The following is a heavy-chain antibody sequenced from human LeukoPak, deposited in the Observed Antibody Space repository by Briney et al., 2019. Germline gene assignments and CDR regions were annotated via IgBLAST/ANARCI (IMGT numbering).Heavy chain of an antibody. V-gene: IGHV1-18*01. CDR1: GYTFTSYV. J-gene: IGHJ4*02. Sequence: ASVKVSCKASGYTFTSYVISWVRQAPGQGLEWMGWISAYNGNTNYAQKLQGRVTMTTDTSTSTAYMELRSLRSDDTAVYYCARHVHLRDYEPLDYWGQGTLVTVSS. D-gene: IGHD3-22*01. CDR2: ISAYNGNT. CDR3: ARHVHLRDYEPLDY.